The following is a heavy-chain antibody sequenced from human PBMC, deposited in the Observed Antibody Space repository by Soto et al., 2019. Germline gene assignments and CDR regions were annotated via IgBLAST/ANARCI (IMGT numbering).Heavy chain of an antibody. D-gene: IGHD3-22*01. CDR3: AKTSLDSSGYYYRGLDY. Sequence: EVQLLESGGGLVQPGGSLRLSCAASGFTFSSYAMSWVRQAPGKGLEWVSAISGSGGSTYYADSVKGRFTISRDNSKNTLYLQMNSLRAEDTAVYYCAKTSLDSSGYYYRGLDYWGQGTLVTVSS. V-gene: IGHV3-23*01. CDR2: ISGSGGST. CDR1: GFTFSSYA. J-gene: IGHJ4*02.